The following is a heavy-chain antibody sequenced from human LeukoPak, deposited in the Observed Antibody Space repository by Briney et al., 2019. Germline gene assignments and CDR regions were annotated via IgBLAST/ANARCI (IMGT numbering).Heavy chain of an antibody. J-gene: IGHJ4*02. Sequence: ASVKVSCKASGYTFTGYYMHWVRLAPGQGHEWMGWINPNSGGTNYAQKFEGRVTMTRDTSISTAYMELSRLRSDDTAVYYCARGSDDFWSGYSPSYWGQGTLVTVSS. CDR2: INPNSGGT. D-gene: IGHD3-3*01. CDR1: GYTFTGYY. V-gene: IGHV1-2*02. CDR3: ARGSDDFWSGYSPSY.